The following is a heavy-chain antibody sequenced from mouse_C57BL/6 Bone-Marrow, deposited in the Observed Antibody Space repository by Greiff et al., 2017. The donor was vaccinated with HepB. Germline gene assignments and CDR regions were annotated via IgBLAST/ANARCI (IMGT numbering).Heavy chain of an antibody. J-gene: IGHJ3*01. V-gene: IGHV1-64*01. D-gene: IGHD1-1*01. CDR1: GYTFTSYW. CDR2: IHPNSGST. Sequence: QVQLQQPGAELVKPGASVKLSCKASGYTFTSYWMHWVKQRPGQGLEWIGMIHPNSGSTNYNEKFKSKATLTVDKSSSTAYMQLSSLTSEDSAVYYCANYYGSSFAWFAYWGQGTLVTVSA. CDR3: ANYYGSSFAWFAY.